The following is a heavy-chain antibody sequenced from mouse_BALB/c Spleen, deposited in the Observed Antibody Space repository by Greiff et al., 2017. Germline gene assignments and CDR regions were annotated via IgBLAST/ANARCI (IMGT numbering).Heavy chain of an antibody. CDR2: IYPGSGST. V-gene: IGHV1S22*01. Sequence: LQQPGSELVRPGASVKLSCKASGYTFTSYWMHWVKQRPGQGLEWIGNIYPGSGSTNYDEKFKSKATLTVDTSSSTAYMQLSSLTSEDSAVYYCTRYYYGSSYWFAYWGQGTLVTVSA. D-gene: IGHD1-1*01. CDR1: GYTFTSYW. J-gene: IGHJ3*01. CDR3: TRYYYGSSYWFAY.